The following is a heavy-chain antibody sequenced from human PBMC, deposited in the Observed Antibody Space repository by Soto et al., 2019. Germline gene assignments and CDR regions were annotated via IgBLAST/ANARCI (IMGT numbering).Heavy chain of an antibody. J-gene: IGHJ4*02. CDR1: GFTYSTYT. CDR3: ARDRGRSSSGLTRFFDN. CDR2: ISYDGNNK. V-gene: IGHV3-30-3*01. Sequence: PGGSLRLCCAASGFTYSTYTRHCVRQAPGKGLEWVAVISYDGNNKFYADSVKGRFTISRDSTKQTLYLQMNSLRPDDTAMYYCARDRGRSSSGLTRFFDNWGQGTPVTVSS. D-gene: IGHD6-13*01.